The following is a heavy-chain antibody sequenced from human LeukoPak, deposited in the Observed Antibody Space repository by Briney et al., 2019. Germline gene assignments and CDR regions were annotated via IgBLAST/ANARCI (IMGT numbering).Heavy chain of an antibody. D-gene: IGHD3-3*01. CDR2: INPNSGGT. CDR3: ARDRREYDFWSGYPDDY. CDR1: GGTFSSNA. J-gene: IGHJ4*02. Sequence: ASVKVSCKASGGTFSSNAISWVRQAPGQGLEWMGWINPNSGGTKYAQKFQGRVTMTRDTSISTAYMELSRLRSDVTAVYYCARDRREYDFWSGYPDDYWGQGTLVTVSS. V-gene: IGHV1-2*02.